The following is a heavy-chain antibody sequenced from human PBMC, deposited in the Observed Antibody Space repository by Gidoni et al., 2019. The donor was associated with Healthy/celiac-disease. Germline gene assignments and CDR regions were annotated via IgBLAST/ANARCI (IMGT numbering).Heavy chain of an antibody. CDR3: AKDQYYYGSGTFDY. D-gene: IGHD3-10*01. CDR1: GFTFSSYG. J-gene: IGHJ4*02. V-gene: IGHV3-30*18. CDR2: ISYDGSNK. Sequence: QVQLVESGGGVVQPGRSLRLSCAASGFTFSSYGMHWVRQAPGKGLEWVAVISYDGSNKYYADSVKGRFTISRDNSKNTLYLQMNSLRAEDTAVYYCAKDQYYYGSGTFDYWGQGTLVTVSS.